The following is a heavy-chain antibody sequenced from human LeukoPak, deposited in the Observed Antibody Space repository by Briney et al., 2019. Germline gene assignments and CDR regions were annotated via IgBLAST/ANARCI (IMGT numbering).Heavy chain of an antibody. D-gene: IGHD6-19*01. CDR3: ARDLAVAGNDDAFDI. CDR2: IWYDGSNK. Sequence: GGSLRLSCAASGFTFSSYGMHWVRQAPGKGLEWVAVIWYDGSNKYYADSVKGRFTISRDNSKNTLYLQMNSLRAEDTAVYHCARDLAVAGNDDAFDIWGQGTMVTVSS. J-gene: IGHJ3*02. V-gene: IGHV3-33*08. CDR1: GFTFSSYG.